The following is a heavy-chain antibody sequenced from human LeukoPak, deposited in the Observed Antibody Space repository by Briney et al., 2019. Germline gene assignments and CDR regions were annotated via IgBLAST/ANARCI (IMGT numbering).Heavy chain of an antibody. J-gene: IGHJ6*02. CDR2: ITRSGGT. D-gene: IGHD3-16*01. V-gene: IGHV3-23*01. Sequence: GGSLRLSCEASEFTLSSDAMSWVRQAPGKGLEWVATITRSGGTWYADTVKGRFTISRDNSKNTLFLQMNSLRGEDTAVYQCARGGGDYYYYYGLDVWGQGTTVTVSS. CDR3: ARGGGDYYYYYGLDV. CDR1: EFTLSSDA.